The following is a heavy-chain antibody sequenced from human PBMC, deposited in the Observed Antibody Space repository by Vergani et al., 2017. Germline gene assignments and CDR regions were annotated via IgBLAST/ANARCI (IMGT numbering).Heavy chain of an antibody. V-gene: IGHV4-34*01. CDR3: ARVNTETNGHLYYYYYMDV. CDR2: IDHTGRP. J-gene: IGHJ6*03. D-gene: IGHD4-11*01. Sequence: QVQLQQWGGGLLKPSETLSLTCVVNGGSFTSYHWTRIRQSPGEGLEWVGDIDHTGRPDYNPSLKSRLTMSVDKSRNPFSLTLNSVTATDTAIYFCARVNTETNGHLYYYYYMDVWGQGTAVTVS. CDR1: GGSFTSYH.